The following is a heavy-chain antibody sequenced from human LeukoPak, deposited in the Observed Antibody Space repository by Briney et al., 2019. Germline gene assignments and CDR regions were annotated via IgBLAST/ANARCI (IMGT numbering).Heavy chain of an antibody. CDR1: GFTFGSYA. CDR3: ARAPGYCGGDCYDSYYFDY. CDR2: ISYDGSNK. D-gene: IGHD2-21*02. Sequence: PGRSLRLSCAASGFTFGSYAMHWVRQAPGKGLEWVAVISYDGSNKYYADSVKGRFTISRDNSKNTLYLQMNSLRAEDTAVYYCARAPGYCGGDCYDSYYFDYWGQGTLVTVSS. J-gene: IGHJ4*02. V-gene: IGHV3-30-3*01.